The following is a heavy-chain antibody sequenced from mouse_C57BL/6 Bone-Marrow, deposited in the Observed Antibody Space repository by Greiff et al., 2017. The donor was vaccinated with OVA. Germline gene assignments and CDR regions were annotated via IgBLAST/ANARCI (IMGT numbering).Heavy chain of an antibody. CDR2: IWRGGST. CDR3: AKNGDSSGYPYYFDY. J-gene: IGHJ2*01. D-gene: IGHD3-2*02. Sequence: QVQLQQSGPGLVQPSQSLSITCTVSGFSLTSYGVHWVRQSPGKGLAWLGVIWRGGSTDYNAAFMSRLSITKDNSKSQVFFKMNSLQADDTAIYYCAKNGDSSGYPYYFDYWGQGTTLTVSS. V-gene: IGHV2-5*01. CDR1: GFSLTSYG.